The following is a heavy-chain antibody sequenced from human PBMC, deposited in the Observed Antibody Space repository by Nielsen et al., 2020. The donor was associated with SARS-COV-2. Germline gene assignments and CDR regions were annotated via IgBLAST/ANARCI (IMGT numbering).Heavy chain of an antibody. V-gene: IGHV7-4-1*02. CDR3: ARQFGSGSYYGRYYYGMDV. D-gene: IGHD1-26*01. CDR2: INTNTGNP. J-gene: IGHJ6*02. Sequence: WVRQAPGQGLEWMGWINTNTGNPTYAQGFTGRFVFSLDTSVSTAYLQISSLKAEDTAVYYCARQFGSGSYYGRYYYGMDVWGQGTTVTVSS.